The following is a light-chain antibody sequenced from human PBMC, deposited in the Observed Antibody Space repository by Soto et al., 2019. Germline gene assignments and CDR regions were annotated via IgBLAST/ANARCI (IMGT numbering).Light chain of an antibody. CDR1: SSDVGGYNY. Sequence: QSALTQPASVSGCPGQSITISCTGTSSDVGGYNYVSWYQQYPGKAPKLMIYEVTNRPSGVSSRFSGSKSGNTASLTISGLQAEDEADYYCNSYTSSSTWVFGGGTKLTVL. CDR3: NSYTSSSTWV. J-gene: IGLJ3*02. V-gene: IGLV2-14*01. CDR2: EVT.